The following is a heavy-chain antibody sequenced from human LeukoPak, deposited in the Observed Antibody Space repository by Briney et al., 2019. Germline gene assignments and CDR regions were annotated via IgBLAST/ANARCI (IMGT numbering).Heavy chain of an antibody. CDR3: AKDAWVTGAPYYFDY. D-gene: IGHD5-18*01. V-gene: IGHV3-23*01. J-gene: IGHJ4*02. Sequence: GGSLRLSCAASGFTFSSYAMSWVRQAPGKGLEWVSAISGSGGSTYYADSVKGRFIISRDNSKNTLYLQMNSLRAEDTAVYYCAKDAWVTGAPYYFDYWGQGTLVTVSS. CDR2: ISGSGGST. CDR1: GFTFSSYA.